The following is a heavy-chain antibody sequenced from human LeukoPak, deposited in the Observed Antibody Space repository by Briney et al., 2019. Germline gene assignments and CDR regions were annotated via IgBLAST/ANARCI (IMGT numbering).Heavy chain of an antibody. CDR3: ARDGNYDILSGMDV. CDR2: IWYDGSNK. Sequence: PGRSLRLSCAASGFTFSSYGMHWVRQAPGKGLEWVAVIWYDGSNKYYADSVKGRFTISRDNSKNTLYLQMNSLRAEDTAVYYCARDGNYDILSGMDVWGQGTTVTVSS. V-gene: IGHV3-33*01. D-gene: IGHD3-9*01. J-gene: IGHJ6*02. CDR1: GFTFSSYG.